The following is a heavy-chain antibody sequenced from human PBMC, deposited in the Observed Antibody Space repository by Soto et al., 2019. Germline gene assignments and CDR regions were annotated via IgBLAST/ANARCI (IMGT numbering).Heavy chain of an antibody. D-gene: IGHD2-2*01. Sequence: VQVLESGGGLVQPGGSLRLSCAGSGFTFSRYVMSWVRQAPGKGLEWVSAISGSGGSTYFADSVKGRFTISRDNSKNTLYLQMNRLRAEDTAVYYCAKVSGDQLLSTFDYWGQGTLVTVSS. J-gene: IGHJ4*02. CDR1: GFTFSRYV. CDR3: AKVSGDQLLSTFDY. V-gene: IGHV3-23*01. CDR2: ISGSGGST.